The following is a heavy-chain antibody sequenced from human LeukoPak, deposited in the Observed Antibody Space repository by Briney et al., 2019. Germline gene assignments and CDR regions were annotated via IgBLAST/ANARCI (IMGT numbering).Heavy chain of an antibody. CDR3: ARVRIVDTTYFDY. CDR1: GGSISSYY. V-gene: IGHV4-59*08. D-gene: IGHD1-14*01. Sequence: PSETLSLTCTVSGGSISSYYWSWIRQPPGKGLEWIGYLYYSGSTSYNPSLKSRVTISVDTSKNQFSLKLSSVTAADTAVYYCARVRIVDTTYFDYWGQGTLVTVSS. J-gene: IGHJ4*02. CDR2: LYYSGST.